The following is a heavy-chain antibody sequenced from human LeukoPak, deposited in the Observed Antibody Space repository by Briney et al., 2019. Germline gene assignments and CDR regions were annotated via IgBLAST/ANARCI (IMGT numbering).Heavy chain of an antibody. V-gene: IGHV3-53*01. D-gene: IGHD5-24*01. CDR2: VYSGVNT. CDR1: GFTVSSNY. CDR3: ARVMDYFDY. J-gene: IGHJ4*02. Sequence: GGSLRLSCAASGFTVSSNYMSWVRQAPGKGLEWVSVVYSGVNTYYVDSVKGRFTISRDNSKNTLYLQMNSLRAEDTAVYYCARVMDYFDYWGQGTLVTVSS.